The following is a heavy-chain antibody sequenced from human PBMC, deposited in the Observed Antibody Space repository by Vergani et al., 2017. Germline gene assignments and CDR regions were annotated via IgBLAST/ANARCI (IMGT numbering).Heavy chain of an antibody. CDR1: GYSFTSYW. Sequence: EVQLVQSGAEVKKPGESLRISCKGSGYSFTSYWISWVRQMPGKGLEWMGMIDPRDSNTNYSPSFQGHVTISADKSISTAYLQWSSLKASDTAMYYGARPGYCTNGVCYHAFDIWGQGTMVTVSS. V-gene: IGHV5-10-1*03. CDR2: IDPRDSNT. J-gene: IGHJ3*02. CDR3: ARPGYCTNGVCYHAFDI. D-gene: IGHD2-8*01.